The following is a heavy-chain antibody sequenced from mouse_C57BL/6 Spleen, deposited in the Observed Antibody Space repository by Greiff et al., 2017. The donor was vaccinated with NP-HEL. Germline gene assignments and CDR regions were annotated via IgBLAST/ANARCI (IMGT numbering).Heavy chain of an antibody. V-gene: IGHV1-85*01. D-gene: IGHD2-5*01. CDR3: ARGGAYYSNYGNY. J-gene: IGHJ2*01. CDR2: IYPRDGST. CDR1: GYTFTSYD. Sequence: VQLQQSGPELVKPGASVKLSCKASGYTFTSYDINWVKQRPGQGLEWIGWIYPRDGSTKYNEKFKGKATFTVDTSSSTAYMELHSLTSEDSAVYFCARGGAYYSNYGNYWGQGTTLTVSS.